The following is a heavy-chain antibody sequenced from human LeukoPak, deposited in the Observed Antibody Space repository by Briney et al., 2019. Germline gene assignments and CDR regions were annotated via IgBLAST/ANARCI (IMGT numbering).Heavy chain of an antibody. CDR3: AGGGSYLSVFDI. Sequence: GGSLRLSCAASGFTFSSCTLNWVRQAPGKGLEWVSGISGSGDNTYYADSVKGRFTISRDNSKNTLYLQMNSLRAEDTAVYYFAGGGSYLSVFDIWGQGTMVTVSS. V-gene: IGHV3-23*01. D-gene: IGHD3-16*01. CDR2: ISGSGDNT. J-gene: IGHJ3*02. CDR1: GFTFSSCT.